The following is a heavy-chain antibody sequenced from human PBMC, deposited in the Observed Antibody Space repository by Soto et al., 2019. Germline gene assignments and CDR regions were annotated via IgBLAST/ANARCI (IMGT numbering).Heavy chain of an antibody. J-gene: IGHJ4*02. D-gene: IGHD3-22*01. Sequence: GESLEISCKGSGYSFTSYWIGWVRQMPGKGLEWMGIIYPGDSDTRYSPSFQGQVTISADKSISTAYLQWSGLKASDTAMYYCARRPYYYDSSGYYPYFDYWGQGTLVTVSS. CDR3: ARRPYYYDSSGYYPYFDY. CDR1: GYSFTSYW. V-gene: IGHV5-51*01. CDR2: IYPGDSDT.